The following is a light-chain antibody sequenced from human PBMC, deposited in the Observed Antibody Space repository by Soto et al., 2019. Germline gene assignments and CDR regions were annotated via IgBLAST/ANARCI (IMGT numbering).Light chain of an antibody. V-gene: IGLV2-14*01. CDR3: SSHTNSSTLNVL. Sequence: QSALTHPASVSGSPGQSITISCTGTSSDVGGYNYVSWYQQHPVKAPKLMIYEVSNRPSGVSNRFSGSKSGNTASLTISGLQAEDEADYYCSSHTNSSTLNVLFGGGTQLTVL. J-gene: IGLJ2*01. CDR2: EVS. CDR1: SSDVGGYNY.